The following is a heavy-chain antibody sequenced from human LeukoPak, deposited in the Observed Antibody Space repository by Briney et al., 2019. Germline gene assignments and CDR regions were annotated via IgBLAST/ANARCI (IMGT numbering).Heavy chain of an antibody. D-gene: IGHD2/OR15-2a*01. V-gene: IGHV3-33*01. Sequence: GGSLRLSCAASGFTFSSYGMHWVRQAPGKGLEWVALIWYDGSDKYYTDSVKGRLTISRDNSKNTLYLQMNSLRAEDTAIYYCAREGPRGNSQFDYWGQGTLVTVSS. CDR1: GFTFSSYG. J-gene: IGHJ4*02. CDR2: IWYDGSDK. CDR3: AREGPRGNSQFDY.